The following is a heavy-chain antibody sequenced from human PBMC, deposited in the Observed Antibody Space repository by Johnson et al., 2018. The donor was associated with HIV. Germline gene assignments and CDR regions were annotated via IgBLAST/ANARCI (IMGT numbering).Heavy chain of an antibody. D-gene: IGHD3-3*01. CDR2: INWNGGST. CDR1: GFTFDDYG. J-gene: IGHJ3*02. Sequence: MLLVESGGGVVRPGGSLRLSCAASGFTFDDYGMSWVRQAPGKGLEWVSGINWNGGSTGYADSVKGRFTISRDNAKNSLYLQMNSLRAEDTALYYCARASLEWLLSLVPLGAFDIWGQGTMVTVSS. CDR3: ARASLEWLLSLVPLGAFDI. V-gene: IGHV3-20*04.